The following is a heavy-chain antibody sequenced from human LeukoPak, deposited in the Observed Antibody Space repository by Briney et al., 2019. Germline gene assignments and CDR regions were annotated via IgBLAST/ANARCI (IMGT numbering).Heavy chain of an antibody. D-gene: IGHD2-2*01. Sequence: GGSLRLSCAASGFNFSTYSMTWVRQAPGKGLEWVSYIGRSTSTIYYADSVKGRFTISRDNSKNTLYLQMNSLRAEDTAVYYCAKAHIVVVPAQLSPWGQGTLVTVSS. CDR2: IGRSTSTI. CDR3: AKAHIVVVPAQLSP. J-gene: IGHJ5*02. V-gene: IGHV3-48*01. CDR1: GFNFSTYS.